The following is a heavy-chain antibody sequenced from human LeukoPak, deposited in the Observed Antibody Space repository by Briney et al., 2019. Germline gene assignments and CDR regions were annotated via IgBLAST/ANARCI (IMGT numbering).Heavy chain of an antibody. Sequence: TTSETLSLTCAVYGGSFSGYYWSWIRQPPGKGLEWIGEINHSGSTNYNPSLKSRVTISVDTSKNQFSLKLSSVTAADTAVYYCARARWPAKRYGSGSYYTHDAFDIWGQGTMVTVSS. V-gene: IGHV4-34*01. CDR3: ARARWPAKRYGSGSYYTHDAFDI. CDR2: INHSGST. CDR1: GGSFSGYY. D-gene: IGHD3-10*01. J-gene: IGHJ3*02.